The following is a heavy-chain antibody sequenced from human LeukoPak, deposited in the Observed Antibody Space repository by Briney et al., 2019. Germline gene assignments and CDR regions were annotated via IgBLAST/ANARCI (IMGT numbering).Heavy chain of an antibody. CDR2: INQDGSEK. J-gene: IGHJ4*02. CDR3: AKDHYYYDSSGYLVY. D-gene: IGHD3-22*01. V-gene: IGHV3-7*03. Sequence: PGGSLRLSCAASGFTFSSYWMSWVRQAPGRGLEWVANINQDGSEKYSVDSVKGRFTISRDNAKNSLYLQMNSLRAEDTALYYCAKDHYYYDSSGYLVYWGQGTLVTASS. CDR1: GFTFSSYW.